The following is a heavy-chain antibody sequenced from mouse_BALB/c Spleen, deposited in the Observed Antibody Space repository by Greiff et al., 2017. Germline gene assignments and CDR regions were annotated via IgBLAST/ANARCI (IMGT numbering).Heavy chain of an antibody. CDR1: GFTFSSYG. D-gene: IGHD2-3*01. Sequence: VQLKESGGDLVKPGGSLKLSCAASGFTFSSYGMSWVRQTPDKRLEWVATISSGGSYTYYPDSVKGRFTISRDNAKNTLYLQMSSLKSEDTAMYYCARLPIYDGYPYWYFDVWGAGTTVTVSS. V-gene: IGHV5-6*01. CDR3: ARLPIYDGYPYWYFDV. CDR2: ISSGGSYT. J-gene: IGHJ1*01.